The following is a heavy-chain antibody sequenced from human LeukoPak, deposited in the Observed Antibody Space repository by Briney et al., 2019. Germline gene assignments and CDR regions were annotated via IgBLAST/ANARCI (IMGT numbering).Heavy chain of an antibody. J-gene: IGHJ4*02. Sequence: SGTLSLTCTASGFSISSYYRSWIRQPPGKGLEWIAYIHYNGSTNYNPSLKSRGTTSLDTSKNQFSLQLSTGTTADTAAYYCARGEVYDYVRGSYRYYFGYWGQGTLVTVSS. V-gene: IGHV4-59*01. CDR2: IHYNGST. D-gene: IGHD3-16*02. CDR3: ARGEVYDYVRGSYRYYFGY. CDR1: GFSISSYY.